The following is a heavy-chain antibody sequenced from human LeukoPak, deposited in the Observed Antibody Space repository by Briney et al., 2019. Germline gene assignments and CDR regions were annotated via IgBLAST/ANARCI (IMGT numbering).Heavy chain of an antibody. J-gene: IGHJ4*02. CDR2: ISGSGGNT. CDR1: GFTFSSYA. D-gene: IGHD4-17*01. Sequence: GGSLRLSCAASGFTFSSYAMSWVRQAPGKGLEWVSVISGSGGNTYYADSVKGRFTISRDNSKNTLYLQLNSLRAEDTAVYYCAKDLYGDYAYDYWGQGTLVTVSS. CDR3: AKDLYGDYAYDY. V-gene: IGHV3-23*01.